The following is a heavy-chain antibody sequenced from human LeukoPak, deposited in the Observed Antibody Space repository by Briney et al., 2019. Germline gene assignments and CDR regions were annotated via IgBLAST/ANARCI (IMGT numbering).Heavy chain of an antibody. J-gene: IGHJ4*02. Sequence: PGGSLRLSCAASGFTFTSYEMNWVRQAPGKGLEWVSYISSSGSTIYYADSVKGRFTISRDNAKNSLYLQMNSLRAEDTALYYRVSHRGSGPYWGQGTLVTVSS. D-gene: IGHD3-10*01. V-gene: IGHV3-48*03. CDR3: VSHRGSGPY. CDR1: GFTFTSYE. CDR2: ISSSGSTI.